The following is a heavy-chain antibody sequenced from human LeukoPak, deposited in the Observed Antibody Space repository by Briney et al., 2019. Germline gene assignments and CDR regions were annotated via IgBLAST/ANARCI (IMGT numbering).Heavy chain of an antibody. V-gene: IGHV4-59*12. J-gene: IGHJ6*03. CDR1: GGSISNYY. CDR3: ARCIRYYYGSGSVSYYMDV. CDR2: IYYSGST. D-gene: IGHD3-10*01. Sequence: SETLSLTCTVSGGSISNYYWSWIRQPPGKGLEWIGYIYYSGSTDYNPSLKSRVTISVDTSRNQFSLKLSSVTAADTAVYYCARCIRYYYGSGSVSYYMDVWGKGTTVTVSS.